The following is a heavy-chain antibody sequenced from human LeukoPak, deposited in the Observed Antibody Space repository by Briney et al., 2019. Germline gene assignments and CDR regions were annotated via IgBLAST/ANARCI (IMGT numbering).Heavy chain of an antibody. CDR1: GDSVSSNSAA. J-gene: IGHJ4*02. CDR2: TYYRSKWSK. D-gene: IGHD5-12*01. CDR3: IREGGRYGGYDLDY. Sequence: SQTLSLTCAISGDSVSSNSAAWNWIRQSPSRGLEWLGRTYYRSKWSKDYATPVKGRINIYPDTSKNQFSLQLNSVTPEDTAVYYCIREGGRYGGYDLDYWGQGTLVTVSS. V-gene: IGHV6-1*01.